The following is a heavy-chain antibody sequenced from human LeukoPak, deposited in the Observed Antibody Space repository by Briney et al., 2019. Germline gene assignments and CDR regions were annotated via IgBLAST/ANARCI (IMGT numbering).Heavy chain of an antibody. CDR3: ARDSTVATYYGVDV. D-gene: IGHD6-19*01. Sequence: PGRSLRLSCAASGFTFSSYGMHWVRQAPGKGLEWVAVIPYDGSNKYYADSVKGRFTISRDNSKNTLYLQMNSLRADDTAVYYCARDSTVATYYGVDVWGQGTTVTVSS. J-gene: IGHJ6*02. CDR1: GFTFSSYG. V-gene: IGHV3-30*03. CDR2: IPYDGSNK.